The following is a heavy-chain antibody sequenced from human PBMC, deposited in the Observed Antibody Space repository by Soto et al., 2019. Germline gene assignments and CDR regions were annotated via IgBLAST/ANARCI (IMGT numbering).Heavy chain of an antibody. Sequence: QITLKESGPTLVKPTQTLTLTCTFSVFSLTSGVVGVGWIRQPPGEALEWLALIYWNDEQYYNPSLRNRLTIPRDTYKNQLVLTMTNMDPVHTATYYCAHRLPGPSGYDVWGQGTTVTVSS. CDR3: AHRLPGPSGYDV. CDR2: IYWNDEQ. V-gene: IGHV2-5*01. D-gene: IGHD6-13*01. J-gene: IGHJ6*02. CDR1: VFSLTSGVVG.